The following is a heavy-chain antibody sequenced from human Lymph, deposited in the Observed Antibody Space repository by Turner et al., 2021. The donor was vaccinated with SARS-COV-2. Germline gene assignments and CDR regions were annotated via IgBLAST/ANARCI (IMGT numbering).Heavy chain of an antibody. J-gene: IGHJ6*02. CDR1: GGTFSSSA. CDR3: ARIAAPGMGGGVHYYYYAMDV. V-gene: IGHV1-69*10. Sequence: QVQLVQSGAEVKKPGSSVKVSCKASGGTFSSSAISWGRQAPGQGLEWMEGINPLLEKANYAQKFQGRVTITADKSTSTADMERSSLRSEDTAVYCCARIAAPGMGGGVHYYYYAMDVWGQGTTVTVSS. D-gene: IGHD6-13*01. CDR2: INPLLEKA.